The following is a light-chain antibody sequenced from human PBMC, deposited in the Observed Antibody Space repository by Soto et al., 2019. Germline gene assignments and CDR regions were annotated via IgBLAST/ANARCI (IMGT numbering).Light chain of an antibody. J-gene: IGKJ1*01. CDR2: AAS. CDR1: QSISSY. V-gene: IGKV1-39*01. Sequence: DIQMTQSPSSLSASVGDRVTITCRASQSISSYLNWYQQKPGKAPKLLIYAASSLQSGVPSRFSGSGSGTDFTLTISSLQPEDFATYYCQQSYSTRWTFGXGTKVDIK. CDR3: QQSYSTRWT.